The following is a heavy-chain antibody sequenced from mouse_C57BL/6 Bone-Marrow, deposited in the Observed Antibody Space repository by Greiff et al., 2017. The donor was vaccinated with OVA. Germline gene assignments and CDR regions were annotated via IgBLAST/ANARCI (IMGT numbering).Heavy chain of an antibody. CDR3: TRDHPGVGGDYFDY. J-gene: IGHJ2*01. CDR2: ISSGGDYI. D-gene: IGHD1-1*01. V-gene: IGHV5-9-1*02. CDR1: GFTFSSYA. Sequence: EVKLVESGEGLVKPGGSLKLSCAASGFTFSSYAMSWVRQTPEKRLEWVAYISSGGDYIYYADTVKGRFTISRDNARNTLYLQMSSLKSEDTAMYYCTRDHPGVGGDYFDYWGQGTTLTVSS.